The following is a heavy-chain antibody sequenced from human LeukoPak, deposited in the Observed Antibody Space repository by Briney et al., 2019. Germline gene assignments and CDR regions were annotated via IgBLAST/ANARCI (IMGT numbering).Heavy chain of an antibody. V-gene: IGHV4-4*07. CDR3: ARGSREMATIFDY. CDR1: GGSISSYY. J-gene: IGHJ4*02. Sequence: SETLSLTCSVSGGSISSYYWSWIRQPAGKALEWIGRMYTTGSTNYNPSLKSRVSMSVDTSKNQFSLKLSSVTAADTAVYYCARGSREMATIFDYWGQGTLVTVPS. CDR2: MYTTGST. D-gene: IGHD5-24*01.